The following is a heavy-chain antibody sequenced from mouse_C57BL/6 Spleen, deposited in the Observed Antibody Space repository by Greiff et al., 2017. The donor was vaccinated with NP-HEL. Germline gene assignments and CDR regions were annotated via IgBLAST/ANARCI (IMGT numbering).Heavy chain of an antibody. Sequence: QVQLQQPGAELVRPGSSVKLSCKASGYTFTSYWMDWVKQRPGQGLEWIGNISPSDSETHYNQKFKDKATLTVDKSSSTAYMQLSSLTSEDSAVYYCARGLLRLGNYWGQGTTLTVSS. CDR3: ARGLLRLGNY. CDR2: ISPSDSET. V-gene: IGHV1-61*01. J-gene: IGHJ2*01. D-gene: IGHD1-1*01. CDR1: GYTFTSYW.